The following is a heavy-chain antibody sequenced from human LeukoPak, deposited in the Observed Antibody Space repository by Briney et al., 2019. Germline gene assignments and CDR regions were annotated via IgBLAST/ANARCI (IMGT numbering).Heavy chain of an antibody. D-gene: IGHD1-14*01. CDR3: AREGRMGTADAFDV. V-gene: IGHV3-13*01. J-gene: IGHJ3*01. Sequence: GGSLRLSCAASGFTFNNYEMHWVRQTAGKGLEWVSAVGIAGDTFYSGSVKGRFSISRDNAESSLFLQMNSLRAGDTAVYYCAREGRMGTADAFDVWGQGTMVTVSS. CDR1: GFTFNNYE. CDR2: VGIAGDT.